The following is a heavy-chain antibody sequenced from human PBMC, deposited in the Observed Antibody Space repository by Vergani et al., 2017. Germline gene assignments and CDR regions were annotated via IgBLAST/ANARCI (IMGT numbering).Heavy chain of an antibody. CDR1: GFRFSSYG. J-gene: IGHJ4*02. Sequence: QVQLVESGGGVVQPGGSLRLSCAASGFRFSSYGMDWVRQAPGKGLEWVAFIRYDGSDKYYTDSVKGRFTISRDNSKNTLSLQMNSLTAEDTAIYYCAGPQGTSAYYYGGFDYWGQGILVTVSS. V-gene: IGHV3-30*02. D-gene: IGHD3-22*01. CDR3: AGPQGTSAYYYGGFDY. CDR2: IRYDGSDK.